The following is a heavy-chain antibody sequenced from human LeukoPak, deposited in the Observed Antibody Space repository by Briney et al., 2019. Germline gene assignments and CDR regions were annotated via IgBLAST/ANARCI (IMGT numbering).Heavy chain of an antibody. CDR2: IYYSGST. V-gene: IGHV4-59*01. D-gene: IGHD5-18*01. Sequence: SETLSLTCTVSGGSISSYYWSWIRQPPGRGLEWIGYIYYSGSTNYNPSLKSRVTISVDTSKNQFSLKLSSVTAADTAVYYCARGGYSYGLSYYYYYYMDVWGKGTTVTVSS. CDR1: GGSISSYY. J-gene: IGHJ6*03. CDR3: ARGGYSYGLSYYYYYYMDV.